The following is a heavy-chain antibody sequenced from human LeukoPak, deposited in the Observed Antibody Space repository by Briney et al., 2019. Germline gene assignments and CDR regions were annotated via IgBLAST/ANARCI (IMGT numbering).Heavy chain of an antibody. CDR3: AKGGFMVGARPLTYYFDY. D-gene: IGHD1-26*01. V-gene: IGHV3-23*01. J-gene: IGHJ4*02. CDR1: GFTFSSYA. CDR2: ISGSGGST. Sequence: GGSLRLSCAASGFTFSSYAMSWVRQAPGKGLEWVSAISGSGGSTYYADSVKGRFTISRDNSKNTLYLQMNSLRAEDTAVYYCAKGGFMVGARPLTYYFDYWGQGTLVTVSS.